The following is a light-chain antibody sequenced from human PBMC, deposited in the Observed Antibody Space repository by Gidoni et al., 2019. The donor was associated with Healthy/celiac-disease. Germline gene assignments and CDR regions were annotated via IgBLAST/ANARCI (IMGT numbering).Light chain of an antibody. CDR2: SAS. J-gene: IGKJ2*01. CDR3: QQSYSTPPNT. Sequence: IQMTQSPSSLSASVGDRVTITCRASQSIRSSLNWYQQKPGKAPKLLIYSASSLQSGVPSRFSGSGSGTDFTLTISSLQPEDFATYYCQQSYSTPPNTFGQGTKLEIK. CDR1: QSIRSS. V-gene: IGKV1-39*01.